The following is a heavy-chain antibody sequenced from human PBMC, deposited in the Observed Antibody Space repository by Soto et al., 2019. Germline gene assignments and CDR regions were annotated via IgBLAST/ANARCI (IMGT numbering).Heavy chain of an antibody. CDR3: TRVRLGSSRSCDY. J-gene: IGHJ4*02. V-gene: IGHV3-72*01. D-gene: IGHD6-19*01. CDR1: GFTFSDHY. CDR2: IKNKAISYTT. Sequence: EVQLVESGGGLVQPEGSLRLSCAASGFTFSDHYMDWVRQAPGKGLEWVGRIKNKAISYTTEYAAPGKGRFIISRDDSKSSVFLQMNRLKTDDTAVDYCTRVRLGSSRSCDYWGQGILVTVSS.